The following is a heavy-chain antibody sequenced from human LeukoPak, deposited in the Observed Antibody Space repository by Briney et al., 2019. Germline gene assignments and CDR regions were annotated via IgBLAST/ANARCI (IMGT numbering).Heavy chain of an antibody. V-gene: IGHV1-18*01. CDR3: ARSHGPSSGSYGAFDI. CDR1: GYTFTSYG. CDR2: ISAYNGNT. J-gene: IGHJ3*02. D-gene: IGHD1-26*01. Sequence: ASVKVSCKASGYTFTSYGISWVRQAPGQGLEWMGWISAYNGNTNYVQKLQGRVTMTTDTSTSTAYMELRSLRSDDTAVYYCARSHGPSSGSYGAFDIWGQGTMVTVSS.